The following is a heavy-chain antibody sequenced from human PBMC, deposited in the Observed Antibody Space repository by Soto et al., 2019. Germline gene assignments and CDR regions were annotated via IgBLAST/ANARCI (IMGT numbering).Heavy chain of an antibody. CDR2: INPKFGGT. V-gene: IGHV1-2*02. CDR1: GYTFTAYY. D-gene: IGHD3-10*01. Sequence: QVPLVQSGAEVKEPGDSVRVSCEASGYTFTAYYVHWVRQAPGQGLEWMGWINPKFGGTTYAQDFQGRVSMTRDMSISTVYMELSRLTSDDTAIYYCARNMDYYYGPGSGNGHGFWGQGTTVTDFS. CDR3: ARNMDYYYGPGSGNGHGF. J-gene: IGHJ6*02.